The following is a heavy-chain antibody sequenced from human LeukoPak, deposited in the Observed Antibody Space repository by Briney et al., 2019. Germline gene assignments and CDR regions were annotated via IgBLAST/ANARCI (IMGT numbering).Heavy chain of an antibody. V-gene: IGHV3-33*01. J-gene: IGHJ4*02. CDR1: GFTFSNYA. CDR2: IWYGGSNK. Sequence: GGSLRLSCEVSGFTFSNYALHWVRQAPGKGLEWVAVIWYGGSNKYYADSVEGRFTISRDNSQNTLFLQMNSLRAEDTAVYYCCRVHFGGAPAYWGRGTLVTVSS. CDR3: CRVHFGGAPAY. D-gene: IGHD3-16*01.